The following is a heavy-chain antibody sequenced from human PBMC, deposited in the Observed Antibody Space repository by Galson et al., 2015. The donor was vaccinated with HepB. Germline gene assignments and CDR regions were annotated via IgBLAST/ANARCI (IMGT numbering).Heavy chain of an antibody. CDR2: ISSDGNKK. Sequence: SLRLSCAASGFTFSKFGMHWVRQAPGKGLEWVTVISSDGNKKYYGDSVRGRFTISRDNSKSTLYLQMNSLRVEDTAVYYCARGLSIGYCTGTSCYAGYGMGVWGQGTSVTVSS. D-gene: IGHD2-2*03. V-gene: IGHV3-30*03. CDR1: GFTFSKFG. J-gene: IGHJ6*02. CDR3: ARGLSIGYCTGTSCYAGYGMGV.